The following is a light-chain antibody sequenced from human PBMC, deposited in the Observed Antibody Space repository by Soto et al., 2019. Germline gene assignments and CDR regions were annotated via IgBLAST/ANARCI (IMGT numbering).Light chain of an antibody. CDR2: EVT. V-gene: IGLV2-14*01. J-gene: IGLJ2*01. Sequence: QSALTQPASVSGSPGQSITISCTGTSSDIGGYNYVSWYQHHPGKAPKLLIYEVTNRPSGVSNRFSGSKSGNTASLTISKIQVEDEANYYCSSYTSSSTWVFGGGTKLTVL. CDR3: SSYTSSSTWV. CDR1: SSDIGGYNY.